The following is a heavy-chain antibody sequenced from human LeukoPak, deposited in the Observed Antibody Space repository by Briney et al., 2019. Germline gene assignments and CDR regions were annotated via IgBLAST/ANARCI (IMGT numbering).Heavy chain of an antibody. CDR3: ARDRDSSGLRDFDL. D-gene: IGHD3-22*01. V-gene: IGHV4-59*01. CDR2: IYYSGNT. Sequence: SETLSLTCTVSGGSINSYYWSWIRQPPGKGLEWIGSIYYSGNTNCNPSLKSRVSISIDTSKNQLSLQLSSVTAPDTAVVYEARDRDSSGLRDFDLWGRGTLVTVSA. CDR1: GGSINSYY. J-gene: IGHJ2*01.